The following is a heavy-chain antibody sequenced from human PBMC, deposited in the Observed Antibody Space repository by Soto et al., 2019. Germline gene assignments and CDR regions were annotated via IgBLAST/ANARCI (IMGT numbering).Heavy chain of an antibody. CDR1: GYTFTSYG. D-gene: IGHD3-9*01. Sequence: ASVKVSCKASGYTFTSYGISWVRQAPGQGLEWMGWISAYNGNTNYAQKLQGRVTMTTDTSTSTAYMELRSLRSDDTAVYYCARDPITNWNYLFISGDYDILTGRHYYFDYWGQGTLVTVSS. J-gene: IGHJ4*02. CDR2: ISAYNGNT. V-gene: IGHV1-18*01. CDR3: ARDPITNWNYLFISGDYDILTGRHYYFDY.